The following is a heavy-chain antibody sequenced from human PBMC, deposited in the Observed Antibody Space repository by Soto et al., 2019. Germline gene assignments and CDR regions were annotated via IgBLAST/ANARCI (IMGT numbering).Heavy chain of an antibody. CDR2: IIPISGTA. D-gene: IGHD2-2*01. V-gene: IGHV1-69*01. CDR1: GGTFSSYA. CDR3: ARSQGSSTSLEIYYYYYYGMDV. Sequence: QVQLAQSGAEVKKPGSSVKVSCKASGGTFSSYAISWVRQAPGQGLEWGGGIIPISGTANYAQKFQGRVTITADESTSTAYMELSSLRSEDTAVYYCARSQGSSTSLEIYYYYYYGMDVWGQGTTVTVSS. J-gene: IGHJ6*02.